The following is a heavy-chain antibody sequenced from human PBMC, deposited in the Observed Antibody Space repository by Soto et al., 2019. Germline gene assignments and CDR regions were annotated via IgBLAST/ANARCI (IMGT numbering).Heavy chain of an antibody. CDR1: GYTFTSYA. CDR2: INAGNGNT. Sequence: ASVKVSCKASGYTFTSYAMIWVRQAPGQRLEWMGWINAGNGNTKYSQKFQGRVTITRDTSASTAYMELSSLRSEDTAVYYCARVRVRTAVAGYYYYYGMDVWGQGTTVTVS. D-gene: IGHD6-19*01. CDR3: ARVRVRTAVAGYYYYYGMDV. J-gene: IGHJ6*02. V-gene: IGHV1-3*01.